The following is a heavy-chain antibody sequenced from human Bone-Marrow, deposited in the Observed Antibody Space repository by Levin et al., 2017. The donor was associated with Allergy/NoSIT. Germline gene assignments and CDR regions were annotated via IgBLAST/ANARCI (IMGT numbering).Heavy chain of an antibody. V-gene: IGHV1-2*06. CDR1: GYTFTAYY. Sequence: ASVKVSCKTSGYTFTAYYLHWVRQAPGQGLEWMGRINPNSGGTNYAQEFQGSVTMTLDTSITTAYMELSRLRSDDTAMYYCAREYSSSSGSVFDYWGQGTLVTVSS. CDR3: AREYSSSSGSVFDY. J-gene: IGHJ4*02. CDR2: INPNSGGT. D-gene: IGHD6-6*01.